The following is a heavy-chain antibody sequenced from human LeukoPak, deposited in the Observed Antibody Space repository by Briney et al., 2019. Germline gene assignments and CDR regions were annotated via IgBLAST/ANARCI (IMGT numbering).Heavy chain of an antibody. CDR3: ASRRIQARGYPSMDV. CDR2: INSAGSDT. CDR1: GFTFSSYW. J-gene: IGHJ6*02. Sequence: GGSLRLSCAASGFTFSSYWMHWVRQGPGKGLVWVSHINSAGSDTSYADSVKGRFTISRDNAKNMLYLQMNSLRAEDTAVYYCASRRIQARGYPSMDVWGQGTTVTVSS. V-gene: IGHV3-74*01. D-gene: IGHD5-12*01.